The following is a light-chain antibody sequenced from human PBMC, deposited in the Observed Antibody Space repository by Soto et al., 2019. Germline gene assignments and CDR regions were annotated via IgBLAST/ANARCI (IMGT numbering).Light chain of an antibody. Sequence: EIVLTQSPGTLSLSPGERATLSCRASQSISSNYFAWYQHKPGQGPRLLIYAASSRATGIPDRFSGSGSGTDFPLTISRLEAEDFVLYYCQNYGIAFTFGPGTKVDIK. J-gene: IGKJ3*01. CDR1: QSISSNY. CDR3: QNYGIAFT. V-gene: IGKV3-20*01. CDR2: AAS.